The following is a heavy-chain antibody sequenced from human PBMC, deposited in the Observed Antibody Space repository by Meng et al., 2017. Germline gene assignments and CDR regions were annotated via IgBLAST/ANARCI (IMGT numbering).Heavy chain of an antibody. Sequence: GESLKISCAASGFTFSGYWMSWVRQAPGKGLEWVANIKQDGSEKYYVDSVKGRFTISRDNAKNSLYLQMNSLRAEDTAVYYCARWKLRGAFDPWGQGTLVTVSS. J-gene: IGHJ5*02. CDR1: GFTFSGYW. CDR2: IKQDGSEK. V-gene: IGHV3-7*01. D-gene: IGHD1-26*01. CDR3: ARWKLRGAFDP.